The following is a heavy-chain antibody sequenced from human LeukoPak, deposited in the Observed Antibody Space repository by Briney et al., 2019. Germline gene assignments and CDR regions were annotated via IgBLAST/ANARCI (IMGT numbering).Heavy chain of an antibody. Sequence: GESLKISCKGSGYTFTSYGISWVRQAPGQGLEWMGWISAYNGNTNYAQKLQGRVTMTTDTSTSTAYMELRSLRSDDTAVYYCARGAAAGIGYAFDIWGQGTMVTVSS. CDR3: ARGAAAGIGYAFDI. D-gene: IGHD6-13*01. CDR2: ISAYNGNT. CDR1: GYTFTSYG. J-gene: IGHJ3*02. V-gene: IGHV1-18*01.